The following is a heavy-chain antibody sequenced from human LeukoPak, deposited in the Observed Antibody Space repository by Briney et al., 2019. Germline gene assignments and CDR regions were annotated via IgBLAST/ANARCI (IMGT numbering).Heavy chain of an antibody. CDR3: TRVGYIDEGIDY. V-gene: IGHV3-7*04. J-gene: IGHJ4*02. CDR2: IKKDGIEK. CDR1: GFTLSSDW. D-gene: IGHD5-24*01. Sequence: GGSLRLSCVVSGFTLSSDWMSWVRQAPGKGLEWVANIKKDGIEKYYVESVKGRFTISRDNAKNSLSLQMNSLRAEDTAIYYCTRVGYIDEGIDYWGQGTLVTVSS.